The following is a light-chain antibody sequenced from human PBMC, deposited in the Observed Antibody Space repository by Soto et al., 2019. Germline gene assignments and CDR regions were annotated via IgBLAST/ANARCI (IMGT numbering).Light chain of an antibody. CDR1: QSVSSN. CDR3: QQYDNWPLT. Sequence: EIGMTQSPATLPVSPGEIATLSCRASQSVSSNLAWYQQKPGQAPRFLIYGASTRATGIPARFSGSGSGTEFTLTISSLQSEDFAVYYCQQYDNWPLTFGGGTKVDI. V-gene: IGKV3-15*01. CDR2: GAS. J-gene: IGKJ4*01.